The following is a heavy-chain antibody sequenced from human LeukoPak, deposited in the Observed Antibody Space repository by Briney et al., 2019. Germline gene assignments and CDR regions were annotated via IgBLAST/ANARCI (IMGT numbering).Heavy chain of an antibody. V-gene: IGHV1-2*02. CDR2: LNPQTGDT. D-gene: IGHD3-9*01. CDR1: GYTFTSYG. Sequence: ASVKVSCKASGYTFTSYGISWVRQAPGQGLEWMGWLNPQTGDTHFAQKFQGRVTFTRDTSISTAYMAMSRLRSDDTAVFYRARGSRYHDWLSPLDSWGQGTLVTVSS. J-gene: IGHJ4*02. CDR3: ARGSRYHDWLSPLDS.